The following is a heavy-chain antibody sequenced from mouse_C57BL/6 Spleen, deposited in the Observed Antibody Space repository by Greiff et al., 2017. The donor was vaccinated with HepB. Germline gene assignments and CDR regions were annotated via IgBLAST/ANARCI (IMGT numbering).Heavy chain of an antibody. J-gene: IGHJ2*01. Sequence: VQLQQSGPELVKPGASVKISCKASGYAFSSSWMNWVKQRPGKGLEWIGRIYPGDGDTNYNGKFKGKATLTADKSSSTAYMQLSSLTSEDSAVYFCARGGYYGIYWGQGTTLTVSS. CDR2: IYPGDGDT. V-gene: IGHV1-82*01. CDR1: GYAFSSSW. CDR3: ARGGYYGIY. D-gene: IGHD2-1*01.